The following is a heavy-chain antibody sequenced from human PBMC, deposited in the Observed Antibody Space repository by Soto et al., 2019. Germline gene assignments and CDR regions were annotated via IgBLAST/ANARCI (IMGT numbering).Heavy chain of an antibody. CDR3: ATRSPAFDY. CDR1: GYTFTSYA. V-gene: IGHV1-18*01. Sequence: ASVKVSCKASGYTFTSYAMHWVRQAPGQGLEWMGWITTDKGKTTYALKFQGRVTMTTDISTSTAYMELRSLRSDDTAVYYCATRSPAFDYWGQGTPVTVSS. J-gene: IGHJ4*02. CDR2: ITTDKGKT.